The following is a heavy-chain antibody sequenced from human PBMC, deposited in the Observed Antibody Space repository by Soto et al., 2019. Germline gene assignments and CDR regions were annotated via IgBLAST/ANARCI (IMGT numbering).Heavy chain of an antibody. J-gene: IGHJ6*02. CDR2: IIPILGIA. CDR3: ARGGNDALYYYGMDV. Sequence: QVQLVQSGAEVKKPGSSVKVSCKASGGTFSSYTISWVRQAPGQGLEWMGRIIPILGIANYAQKFQGRVTITADKSTSTAYMELSSLRSEDTAVYYCARGGNDALYYYGMDVWGQGTTVTVSS. D-gene: IGHD1-1*01. CDR1: GGTFSSYT. V-gene: IGHV1-69*02.